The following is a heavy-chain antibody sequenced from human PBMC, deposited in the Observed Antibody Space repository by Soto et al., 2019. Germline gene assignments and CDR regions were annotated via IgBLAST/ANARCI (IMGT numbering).Heavy chain of an antibody. CDR1: GFSLSTSGVG. J-gene: IGHJ4*02. V-gene: IGHV2-5*02. D-gene: IGHD3-16*01. CDR3: AHRNRLYQFDY. Sequence: QITLKESGPTLVKPTQTLTLTCTFSGFSLSTSGVGVGWIRQPPGKALEWLALIYWDDDKRYSPSLKSRLTITKDTSKTQLVLTMTNMDPVDTATYYCAHRNRLYQFDYWGQGTLVTVSS. CDR2: IYWDDDK.